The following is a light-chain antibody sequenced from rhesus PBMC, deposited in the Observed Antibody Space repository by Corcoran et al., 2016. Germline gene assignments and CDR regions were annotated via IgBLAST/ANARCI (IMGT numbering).Light chain of an antibody. J-gene: IGKJ2*01. V-gene: IGKV1-22*01. CDR2: KAS. Sequence: DIQMTESPSSLSASVGDTVTITCRASQSISSWLAWYQQKPGKAPKLLIYKASTLQRGVPSRFSGGGSVTDFTFTIRILQSEDFATYYCQQYGISPYNFGQETKVGVK. CDR3: QQYGISPYN. CDR1: QSISSW.